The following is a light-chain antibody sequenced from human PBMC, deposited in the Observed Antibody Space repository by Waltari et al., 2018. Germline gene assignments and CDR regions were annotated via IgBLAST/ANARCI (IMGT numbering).Light chain of an antibody. V-gene: IGLV2-14*01. CDR3: SSYTTTTTLV. CDR2: EVT. CDR1: RSDVGSYSY. Sequence: QSAPTQPPSVSVSPGQSITISCTGTRSDVGSYSYVSWYRQYPGKAPELLIYEVTHRPSGVSDRFSGSRSGSTTSLTISGLQTEDEADYFCSSYTTTTTLVFGTGTKV. J-gene: IGLJ1*01.